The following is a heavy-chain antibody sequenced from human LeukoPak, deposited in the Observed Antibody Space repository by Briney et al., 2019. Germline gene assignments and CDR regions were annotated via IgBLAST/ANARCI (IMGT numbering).Heavy chain of an antibody. CDR3: ARLERYSSGWYGSNWFDP. Sequence: ASVKVSCKASGYTFTSYGISWVRQAPGQGLEWMGWISAYNGNTNYAQKLQGRVTMTTDTSTSTAYMELRSLRSDDTAVYYCARLERYSSGWYGSNWFDPWGQGTLVTVSS. V-gene: IGHV1-18*01. CDR1: GYTFTSYG. CDR2: ISAYNGNT. D-gene: IGHD6-19*01. J-gene: IGHJ5*02.